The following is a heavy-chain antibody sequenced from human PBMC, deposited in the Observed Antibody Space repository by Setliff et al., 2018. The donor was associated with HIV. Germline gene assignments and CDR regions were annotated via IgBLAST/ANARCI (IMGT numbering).Heavy chain of an antibody. CDR3: ARDHGFPPWPSHSSGSMDY. Sequence: SETLSLTCTVSGGSISSGDYYWSWIRQPPGKGLEWIGYIYYSGSTYYNPSLKSRVTISLDTSKNQFSLNLSSVTVEDTAVYYCARDHGFPPWPSHSSGSMDYWGQGTLVTVSS. CDR2: IYYSGST. J-gene: IGHJ4*02. D-gene: IGHD6-19*01. V-gene: IGHV4-30-4*08. CDR1: GGSISSGDYY.